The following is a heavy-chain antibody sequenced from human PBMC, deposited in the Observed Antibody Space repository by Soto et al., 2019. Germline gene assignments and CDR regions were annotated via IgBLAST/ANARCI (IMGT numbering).Heavy chain of an antibody. CDR3: AEARRYCSSTSCRGTYFDY. Sequence: SETLSLTCTVSGGSVSSSSYYWGWVRQPPGKGLEWIGSVYYSGSTYYNPSLESRATISVDTSKNQFSLKLSSVTAADTAVYSCAEARRYCSSTSCRGTYFDYWGQGTLVTVSS. V-gene: IGHV4-39*07. J-gene: IGHJ4*02. CDR1: GGSVSSSSYY. CDR2: VYYSGST. D-gene: IGHD2-2*01.